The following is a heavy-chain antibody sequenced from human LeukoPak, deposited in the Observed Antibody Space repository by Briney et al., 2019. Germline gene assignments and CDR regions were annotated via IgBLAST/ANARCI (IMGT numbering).Heavy chain of an antibody. J-gene: IGHJ4*02. CDR2: INPNSGGT. CDR1: GYTFTGYY. Sequence: ASVKVSCKASGYTFTGYYMHWVRQAPGQGLEWMGWINPNSGGTNYAQKFQGRVTMTRDTSISTAYMELSRLRSDDTAVYYCARARFGNPDYGDYDLDYWGQGTLVTVSS. D-gene: IGHD4-17*01. V-gene: IGHV1-2*02. CDR3: ARARFGNPDYGDYDLDY.